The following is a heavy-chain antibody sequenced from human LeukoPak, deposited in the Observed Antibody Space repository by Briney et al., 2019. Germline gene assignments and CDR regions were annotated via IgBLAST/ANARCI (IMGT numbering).Heavy chain of an antibody. J-gene: IGHJ5*02. CDR1: GYSFTSYW. V-gene: IGHV5-51*01. D-gene: IGHD1-26*01. CDR2: IYPGDSDT. CDR3: ARLGVLGPSGSYFFGWFDP. Sequence: GASLKISCKGSGYSFTSYWIGWVRRMPGKGRAWMGIIYPGDSDTRYSPSFQGQVTISADKSISTAYLQWSSLKASDTAMYYCARLGVLGPSGSYFFGWFDPWGQGTLVTVSS.